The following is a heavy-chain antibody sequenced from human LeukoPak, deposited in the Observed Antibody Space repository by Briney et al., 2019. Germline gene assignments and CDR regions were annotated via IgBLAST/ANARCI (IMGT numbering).Heavy chain of an antibody. CDR2: ISTSSTYI. D-gene: IGHD1-26*01. J-gene: IGHJ4*02. V-gene: IGHV3-21*01. CDR3: ARAYSGTYLRDPNDY. Sequence: GGSLRLSCAASGFTFSSYTMNWVRQAPGKGLEWVSSISTSSTYIYYADSVKGRFTISRDNAKNSPYLQMNSLRAEDTAVYYCARAYSGTYLRDPNDYWGQGTLVTVSS. CDR1: GFTFSSYT.